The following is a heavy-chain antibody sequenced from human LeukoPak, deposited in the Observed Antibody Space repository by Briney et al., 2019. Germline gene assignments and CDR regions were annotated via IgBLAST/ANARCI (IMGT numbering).Heavy chain of an antibody. V-gene: IGHV3-33*03. Sequence: GGSLRLSCAASGFTFSNYGMQWVRQAPGHGREWVADIWYDGSKKYYADSVTGRFTLSRDNYKNTLYLQMNSLTTEDTAVYYCAKDQGTGFSDFDYWGQGTLVTVSS. J-gene: IGHJ4*02. CDR3: AKDQGTGFSDFDY. D-gene: IGHD6-19*01. CDR1: GFTFSNYG. CDR2: IWYDGSKK.